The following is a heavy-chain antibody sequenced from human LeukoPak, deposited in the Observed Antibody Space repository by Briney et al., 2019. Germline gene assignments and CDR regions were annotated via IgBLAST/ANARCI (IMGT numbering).Heavy chain of an antibody. CDR3: ARVVREAVTSNCFDP. Sequence: PSETLSLTCTVSGGSINDYYWTWIRQAPGKGPEWLGYISNSGTTDYNPSLKSRVTMSVDTSKNEFSLKVTSVTAADTAMYYCARVVREAVTSNCFDPWGQGTLVTVSS. V-gene: IGHV4-59*01. CDR1: GGSINDYY. CDR2: ISNSGTT. D-gene: IGHD4-17*01. J-gene: IGHJ5*02.